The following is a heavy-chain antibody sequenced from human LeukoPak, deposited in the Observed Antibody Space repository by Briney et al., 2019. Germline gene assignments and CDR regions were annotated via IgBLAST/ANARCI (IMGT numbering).Heavy chain of an antibody. CDR2: IWYDGSKT. CDR1: GFTFSDYG. D-gene: IGHD3-16*01. CDR3: AREIGGSFDY. J-gene: IGHJ4*02. Sequence: GGSLRLSCAASGFTFSDYGMHWVRQAPGKVLEWVAVIWYDGSKTYYADSVKGRVTISRDNSKNTLYLQMNSLRVEDTAVYYCAREIGGSFDYWGQGTLVTASS. V-gene: IGHV3-33*01.